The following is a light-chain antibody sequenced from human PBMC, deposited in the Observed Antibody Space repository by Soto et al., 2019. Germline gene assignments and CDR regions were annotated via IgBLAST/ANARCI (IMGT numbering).Light chain of an antibody. CDR3: CSYAGSVV. Sequence: QSALTQPASVSGSPGQSITISCTGTSSDVGSYNLVSWYQQHPGKAPKLMIYEGSKRPSGVSNRFSGSKSGNTASLTISGLQAEDEADYYCCSYAGSVVFGGGTKAHRP. CDR2: EGS. V-gene: IGLV2-23*01. CDR1: SSDVGSYNL. J-gene: IGLJ2*01.